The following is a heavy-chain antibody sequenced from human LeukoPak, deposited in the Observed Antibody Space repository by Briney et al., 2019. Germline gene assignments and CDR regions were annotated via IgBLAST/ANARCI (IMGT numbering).Heavy chain of an antibody. CDR2: IIPILGIA. Sequence: ASVKVSCKASGGTFSSYAISWVRQAPGQGLEWMGRIIPILGIANYAQKFQGRVTITADKSTSTAYMELRSLRSDDTALYYCARGLNAGPVDYWGQGTLVTVSS. CDR3: ARGLNAGPVDY. J-gene: IGHJ4*02. CDR1: GGTFSSYA. V-gene: IGHV1-69*04. D-gene: IGHD2-2*01.